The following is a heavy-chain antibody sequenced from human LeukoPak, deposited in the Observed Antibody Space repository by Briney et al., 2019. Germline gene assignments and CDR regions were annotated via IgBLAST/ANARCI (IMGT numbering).Heavy chain of an antibody. CDR2: IRYDGSNK. V-gene: IGHV3-30*02. D-gene: IGHD6-13*01. J-gene: IGHJ5*02. CDR1: GFIFSSYG. Sequence: GGSLRLSCVASGFIFSSYGMHWVRQAPGKGLDWVAFIRYDGSNKYYADSVKGRFTISRDNSKNTLYLQMNSLRAEDTAVYYCAKRGEGVSNRWYMNNWFDPWGQGTRVTVSS. CDR3: AKRGEGVSNRWYMNNWFDP.